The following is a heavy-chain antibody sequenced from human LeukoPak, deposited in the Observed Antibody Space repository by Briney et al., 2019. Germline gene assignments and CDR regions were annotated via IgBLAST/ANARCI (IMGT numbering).Heavy chain of an antibody. CDR2: ISWDGGST. CDR3: AKDGTVTSVYYYYYMDV. V-gene: IGHV3-43D*04. CDR1: GFTFDDYA. Sequence: GGSLRLSCAASGFTFDDYAMHWVRQAPGKGLEWVSLISWDGGSTYYADSVKGRFTISRDNSKNSLYLQMNSLRAEDTALYYRAKDGTVTSVYYYYYMDVWGKGTTVTVSS. D-gene: IGHD4-17*01. J-gene: IGHJ6*03.